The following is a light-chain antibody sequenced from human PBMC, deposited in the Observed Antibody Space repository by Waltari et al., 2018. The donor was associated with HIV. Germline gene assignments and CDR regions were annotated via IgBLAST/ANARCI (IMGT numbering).Light chain of an antibody. CDR1: SGSVSTNHY. CDR2: KTN. Sequence: QTVVAQEPSFSVSPGGTVTLTCGLTSGSVSTNHYPSWYQQTPGQAPRTLIYKTNSRSSGVPDRFSGSILGDKAALTITGAQADDESDYYCVLYVNSGSWVFGGGTKLTVL. J-gene: IGLJ3*02. V-gene: IGLV8-61*01. CDR3: VLYVNSGSWV.